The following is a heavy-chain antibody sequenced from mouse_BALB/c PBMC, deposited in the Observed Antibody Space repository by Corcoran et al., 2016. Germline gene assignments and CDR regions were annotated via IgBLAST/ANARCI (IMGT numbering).Heavy chain of an antibody. V-gene: IGHV9-3-1*01. CDR1: GYTFKNYG. D-gene: IGHD1-1*01. CDR2: INTYTGEP. J-gene: IGHJ3*01. CDR3: ARKGYYGSSVAY. Sequence: QIQLVQSGPELKKPGETVKISCKASGYTFKNYGMNWVKQAPGKGLKWMGWINTYTGEPTYADDFKGRFAFSLATSASTAYLQINNLKNEDTATYFWARKGYYGSSVAYWGQGTLVTVSA.